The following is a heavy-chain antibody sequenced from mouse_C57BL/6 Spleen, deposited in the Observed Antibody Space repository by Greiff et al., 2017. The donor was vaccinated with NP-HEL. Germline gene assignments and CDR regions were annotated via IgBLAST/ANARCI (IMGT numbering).Heavy chain of an antibody. D-gene: IGHD1-1*01. V-gene: IGHV1-26*01. J-gene: IGHJ3*01. CDR2: INPNNGGT. CDR1: GYTFTDYY. Sequence: EVQLQQSGPELVKPGASVKISCKASGYTFTDYYMNWVKQSHGKSLEWIGDINPNNGGTSYNQKFKGKATLTVDKSSSTAYMELRSLTSEDSAVYYCARGPYGSKAWFAYWGQGTLVTVSA. CDR3: ARGPYGSKAWFAY.